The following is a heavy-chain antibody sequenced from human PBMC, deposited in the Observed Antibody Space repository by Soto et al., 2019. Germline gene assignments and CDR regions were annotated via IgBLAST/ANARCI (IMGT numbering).Heavy chain of an antibody. CDR1: GYTFTSYG. J-gene: IGHJ6*02. V-gene: IGHV1-18*01. CDR2: ISANSGNT. CDR3: ARVGAAAGFGLGHGMDV. D-gene: IGHD6-13*01. Sequence: EASVKVSCKASGYTFTSYGISWVRQAPGQGLEWMGWISANSGNTNYAQKFQGWVTMTRDTSISTAYMELSRLRSDDTAVYYCARVGAAAGFGLGHGMDVWGQGTTVTVSS.